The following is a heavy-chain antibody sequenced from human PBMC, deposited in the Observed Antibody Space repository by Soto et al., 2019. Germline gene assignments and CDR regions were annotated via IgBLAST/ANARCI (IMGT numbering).Heavy chain of an antibody. D-gene: IGHD3-9*01. J-gene: IGHJ4*02. CDR3: ATYYDILTGPMGPLNY. Sequence: QVQLQESGPGVVKPSQTLSLTCAVSGASLARGGFYWLWIRQYPGKGLEWIGDIYHSGSTRYNPSLKSRITISVDTSKNQFSLELSSVTAADTALYYCATYYDILTGPMGPLNYWGQGILVTVSS. CDR2: IYHSGST. V-gene: IGHV4-31*11. CDR1: GASLARGGFY.